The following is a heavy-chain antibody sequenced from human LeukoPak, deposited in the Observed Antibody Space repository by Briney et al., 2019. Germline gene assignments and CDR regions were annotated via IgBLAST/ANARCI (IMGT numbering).Heavy chain of an antibody. CDR2: IIPHSGGT. CDR3: ARDRGVIIGYFDY. V-gene: IGHV1-2*02. CDR1: GYTFTGYY. D-gene: IGHD3-10*01. J-gene: IGHJ4*02. Sequence: GASVKVSCKASGYTFTGYYMHWVRQAPGQGLEWMGWIIPHSGGTNYAQKFQGRVTMTRDTSISTAYMELSRLRSDDTAVYYCARDRGVIIGYFDYWGQGTLVTVSS.